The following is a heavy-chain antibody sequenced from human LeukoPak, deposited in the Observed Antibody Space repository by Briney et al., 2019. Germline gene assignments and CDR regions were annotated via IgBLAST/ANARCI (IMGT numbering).Heavy chain of an antibody. V-gene: IGHV4-4*02. J-gene: IGHJ4*02. Sequence: SGTLSLTCAVSAGSISSSNWWSWVRQPPGKWLEWIGEIYHSGSTNYNPSLKSRVTISVDKSKNQFSLKLSSVTAADTAVYYCARGGGDGDYYFDYWGQGTLVTVSS. CDR1: AGSISSSNW. CDR3: ARGGGDGDYYFDY. CDR2: IYHSGST. D-gene: IGHD4-17*01.